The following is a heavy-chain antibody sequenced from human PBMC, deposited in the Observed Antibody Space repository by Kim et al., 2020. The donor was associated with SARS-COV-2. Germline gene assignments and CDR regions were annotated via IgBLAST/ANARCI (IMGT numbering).Heavy chain of an antibody. CDR2: IYYSGST. CDR1: GGSISSSSYY. J-gene: IGHJ5*02. CDR3: ARYGSGSYYWFDP. V-gene: IGHV4-39*01. Sequence: SETLSLTCTVSGGSISSSSYYWGWIRQPPGKGLEWIGSIYYSGSTYYNPSLKSRVTISVDTSKNQFSLNLSSVTAADTAVYYCARYGSGSYYWFDPWGQVTLVTVAS. D-gene: IGHD3-10*01.